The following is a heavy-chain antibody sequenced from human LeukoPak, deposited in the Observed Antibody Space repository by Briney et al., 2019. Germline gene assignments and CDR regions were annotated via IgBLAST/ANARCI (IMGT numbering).Heavy chain of an antibody. CDR3: ARGHLYYDILRGWFDP. CDR2: INPNSGGT. V-gene: IGHV1-2*02. D-gene: IGHD3-9*01. Sequence: ASVKVSCKASGYTFTGYYMHWVRQAPGQGLEWMGWINPNSGGTNYAQKFQGRVTMTRDTSISTAYMELSRLRSDDTAVYYCARGHLYYDILRGWFDPWGQGTLVTVSS. CDR1: GYTFTGYY. J-gene: IGHJ5*02.